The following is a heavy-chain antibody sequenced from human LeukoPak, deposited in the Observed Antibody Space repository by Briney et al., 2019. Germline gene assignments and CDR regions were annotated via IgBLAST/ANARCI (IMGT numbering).Heavy chain of an antibody. V-gene: IGHV1-2*02. CDR3: ARGSVVLMVYEDYYFDY. J-gene: IGHJ4*02. Sequence: ASVKVSCKASGYTFTGYYMHWVRQAPGQGLEWMGWINPNSGGTNYAQKFQGRVTMTRDTSISTAYMELSSLRSEDTAVYYCARGSVVLMVYEDYYFDYWGREPWSPSPQ. CDR1: GYTFTGYY. D-gene: IGHD2-8*01. CDR2: INPNSGGT.